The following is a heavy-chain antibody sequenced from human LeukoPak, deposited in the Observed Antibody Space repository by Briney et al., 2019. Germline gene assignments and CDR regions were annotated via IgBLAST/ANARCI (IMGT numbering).Heavy chain of an antibody. J-gene: IGHJ4*02. CDR2: IIPIFGIA. CDR3: ARDVDSGSYYGYYFDY. V-gene: IGHV1-69*04. D-gene: IGHD1-26*01. CDR1: GGTFSSYA. Sequence: SVKVSCKASGGTFSSYATSWVRQAPGQGLEWMGRIIPIFGIANYAQKFQGRVTITADKSTSTAYMELSSLRSEDTAVYYCARDVDSGSYYGYYFDYWGQGTLVTVSS.